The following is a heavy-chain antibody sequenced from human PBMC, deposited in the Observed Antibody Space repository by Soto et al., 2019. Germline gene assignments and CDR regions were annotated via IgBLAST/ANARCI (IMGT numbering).Heavy chain of an antibody. CDR1: GFTFSSYG. CDR3: AKDRGSSPYFDY. V-gene: IGHV3-30*18. Sequence: QVQLVESGGGVVQPGRSLRLSCAASGFTFSSYGMHWVRQAPGKGLEWVAVISYDGSNKYYADSVKVRFTISRDNSKNTLYLQMNSLRAEDTAVYYCAKDRGSSPYFDYWGQGTLVTVSS. CDR2: ISYDGSNK. J-gene: IGHJ4*02. D-gene: IGHD6-13*01.